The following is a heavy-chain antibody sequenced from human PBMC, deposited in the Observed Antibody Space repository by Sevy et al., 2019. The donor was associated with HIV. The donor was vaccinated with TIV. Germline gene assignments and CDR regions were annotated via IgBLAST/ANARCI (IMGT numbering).Heavy chain of an antibody. CDR1: GFTFGDYC. V-gene: IGHV3-49*04. Sequence: GGSLRLSCTASGFTFGDYCMSWVRQAPGKGLEWVAFLKSDVYGGTVDHAASVRGRFVISRDDSKTIAYLHMNDLKTEDTGVYYCTRWKEAQSIFDYWGQGALVTVSS. D-gene: IGHD1-1*01. CDR2: LKSDVYGGTV. J-gene: IGHJ4*02. CDR3: TRWKEAQSIFDY.